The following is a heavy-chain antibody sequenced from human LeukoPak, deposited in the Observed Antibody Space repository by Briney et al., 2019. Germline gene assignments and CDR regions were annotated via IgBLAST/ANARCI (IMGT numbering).Heavy chain of an antibody. Sequence: GGSLRLSCAASGFTFSSYDMTWVRQAPGRGLEWVSSIRPSGDNTYYGDSVKGRFTISRDNAKNSLYLQMNSLRAEDTAVYYCARDLKGYFDWLNPSDYWGQGTLVTVSS. D-gene: IGHD3-9*01. CDR2: IRPSGDNT. CDR3: ARDLKGYFDWLNPSDY. J-gene: IGHJ4*02. CDR1: GFTFSSYD. V-gene: IGHV3-23*01.